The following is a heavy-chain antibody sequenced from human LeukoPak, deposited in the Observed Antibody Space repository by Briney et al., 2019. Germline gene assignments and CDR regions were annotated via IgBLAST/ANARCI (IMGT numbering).Heavy chain of an antibody. Sequence: GGSLRLSCAASGYTFISYDMHWVRQPTGKGLEWVSGIDTAGGTYYAGSVKGRFTISRENAKNSLSLQMNSLRAGDTAVYYCARRRYGLGSYSDAFDIWGQGTMVTVSS. D-gene: IGHD3-10*01. J-gene: IGHJ3*02. CDR3: ARRRYGLGSYSDAFDI. CDR2: IDTAGGT. V-gene: IGHV3-13*04. CDR1: GYTFISYD.